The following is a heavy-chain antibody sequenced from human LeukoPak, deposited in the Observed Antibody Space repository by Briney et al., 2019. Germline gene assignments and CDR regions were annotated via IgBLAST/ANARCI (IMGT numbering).Heavy chain of an antibody. CDR2: ISGSGGGT. Sequence: GGSLRLSCAASGFTFNSYAMSWVRQAPGKGLELVSAISGSGGGTYYADSVKGRFTISRDNSKNTLYLQMNSLRDEETAVYYCAKDPRRMARLITFGGGRPYYFDYWGQGTLVTVSS. CDR1: GFTFNSYA. V-gene: IGHV3-23*01. J-gene: IGHJ4*02. D-gene: IGHD3-16*01. CDR3: AKDPRRMARLITFGGGRPYYFDY.